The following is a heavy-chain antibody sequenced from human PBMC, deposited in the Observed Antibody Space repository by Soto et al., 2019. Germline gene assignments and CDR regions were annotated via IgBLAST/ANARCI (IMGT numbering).Heavy chain of an antibody. J-gene: IGHJ6*02. D-gene: IGHD2-2*02. Sequence: QVQLVESGGGVVQPGRSLRLSCAASGFTFSSYAMHWVRQAPGKGLEWVAVISYDGSNKYYADSVKGRFTISRDNSKNTLYLQMNSLRAEDTAVYYCARGWRYCSSTSCYKVGPEVANYYDYYGMDVWGQGTTVTVSS. CDR3: ARGWRYCSSTSCYKVGPEVANYYDYYGMDV. V-gene: IGHV3-30-3*01. CDR2: ISYDGSNK. CDR1: GFTFSSYA.